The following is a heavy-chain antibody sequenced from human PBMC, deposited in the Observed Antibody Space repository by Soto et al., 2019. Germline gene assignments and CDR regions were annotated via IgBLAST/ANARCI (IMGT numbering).Heavy chain of an antibody. CDR3: AKDRYDSSGVLDF. Sequence: EVQLLESGGGLVQPGGSLRLSCAASGFTFSSCALSWARQAPGTGLEWVSAITISGDVTYYADSVRGRFTISRDNSKNTLFLKRDSLRAEDTAVYYCAKDRYDSSGVLDFWGQGTRVSVSS. J-gene: IGHJ4*02. D-gene: IGHD3-22*01. CDR1: GFTFSSCA. CDR2: ITISGDVT. V-gene: IGHV3-23*01.